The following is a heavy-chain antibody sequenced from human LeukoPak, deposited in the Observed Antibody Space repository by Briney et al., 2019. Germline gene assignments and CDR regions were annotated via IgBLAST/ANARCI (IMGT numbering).Heavy chain of an antibody. V-gene: IGHV4-59*12. J-gene: IGHJ4*02. D-gene: IGHD3-10*01. Sequence: SETLSLTCTVSGESISGFYWTWIRQPPGKGLEWIGYIYYSGSTNYNPSLKSRVTISVDKSKNQFSLKLSSVTAADTAVYYCARRRITMVRGVIRPVDWGQGTLVTVSS. CDR3: ARRRITMVRGVIRPVD. CDR2: IYYSGST. CDR1: GESISGFY.